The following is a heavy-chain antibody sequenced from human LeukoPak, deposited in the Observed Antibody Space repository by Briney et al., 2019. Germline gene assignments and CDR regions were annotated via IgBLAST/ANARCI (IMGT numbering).Heavy chain of an antibody. CDR2: LNHSGST. CDR1: GGSCSGYY. D-gene: IGHD2-2*02. CDR3: ARGQGPAAIRPRRRGNWFDP. J-gene: IGHJ5*02. Sequence: SSETLSLTCAVYGGSCSGYYWSWIPQRPGKGLVWIGKLNHSGSTNYNQSLRRRATISVDTSNNQFSLKLSSGTDAATGVYYCARGQGPAAIRPRRRGNWFDPWGQGTLVTVSS. V-gene: IGHV4-34*01.